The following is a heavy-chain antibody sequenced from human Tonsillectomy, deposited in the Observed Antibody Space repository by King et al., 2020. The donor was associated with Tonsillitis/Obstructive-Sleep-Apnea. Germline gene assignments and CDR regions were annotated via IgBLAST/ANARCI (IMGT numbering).Heavy chain of an antibody. J-gene: IGHJ5*02. D-gene: IGHD3-22*01. Sequence: QLQESGPGLVKPSETLSLTCTVSGGSISSYYWSWIRQTPGKGLEWIGYIYYSGSTNYNPSLKSRVTISVDTSKNQLSLKLSSVTAADTAVYYCARLSEYESSGTNSNFNWFDPWGQGTLVTVSS. CDR2: IYYSGST. V-gene: IGHV4-59*08. CDR1: GGSISSYY. CDR3: ARLSEYESSGTNSNFNWFDP.